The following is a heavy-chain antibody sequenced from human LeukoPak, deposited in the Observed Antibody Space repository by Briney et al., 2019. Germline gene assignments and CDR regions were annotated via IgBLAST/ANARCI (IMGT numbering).Heavy chain of an antibody. CDR2: ISAYNGNT. CDR3: ARDYPLYCSGGSCYPIPDAFDI. J-gene: IGHJ3*02. V-gene: IGHV1-18*01. D-gene: IGHD2-15*01. CDR1: GYTFTSYG. Sequence: GASVKVPCKASGYTFTSYGISWVRQAPGQGLEWMGWISAYNGNTNYAQKLQGRVTMTTDTSTSTAYMELRSLRSDDTAVYYCARDYPLYCSGGSCYPIPDAFDIWGQGTMVTVSS.